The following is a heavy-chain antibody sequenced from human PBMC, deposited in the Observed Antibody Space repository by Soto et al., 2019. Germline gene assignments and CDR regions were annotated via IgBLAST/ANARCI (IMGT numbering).Heavy chain of an antibody. CDR3: ASHYYDSSGYNYYCGMDV. Sequence: QVQLVQSGAEVKKPGSSVKVSCKASGGTFSSYAISWVRQAPGQGLEWMGGIIPMFGTADYAQKFQGRVTINADESTSTAYMELSSLRSEDTAVYYCASHYYDSSGYNYYCGMDVWGQGTTVTVSS. J-gene: IGHJ6*02. CDR2: IIPMFGTA. D-gene: IGHD3-22*01. CDR1: GGTFSSYA. V-gene: IGHV1-69*12.